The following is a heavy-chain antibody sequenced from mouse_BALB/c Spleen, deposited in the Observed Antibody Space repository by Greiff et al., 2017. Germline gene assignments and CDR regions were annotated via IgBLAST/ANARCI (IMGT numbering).Heavy chain of an antibody. V-gene: IGHV5-6-5*01. D-gene: IGHD2-14*01. J-gene: IGHJ2*01. Sequence: DVKLVESGGGLVKPGGSLKLSCAASGFTFSSYAMSWVRQTPEKRLEWVASISSGGSTYYPASVKGRFTISRDNARNILYLQMSSLRSEDTAMYYCAKETSYRYDGYWGQGTTLTVSS. CDR1: GFTFSSYA. CDR3: AKETSYRYDGY. CDR2: ISSGGST.